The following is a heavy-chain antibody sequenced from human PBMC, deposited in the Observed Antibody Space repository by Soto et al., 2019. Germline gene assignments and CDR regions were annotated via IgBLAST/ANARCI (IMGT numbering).Heavy chain of an antibody. D-gene: IGHD2-2*02. V-gene: IGHV3-7*03. Sequence: GGSLRLSCAASGFTFSSYWMSWVRQAPGKGLEWVANIKQDGSEKYYVDSVKGRFTISRDNAKNSLYLQMNSLRAEDTAVYYCARVLHCSSTSCYILYYYYYGMDVWGQGTTVTVSS. J-gene: IGHJ6*02. CDR2: IKQDGSEK. CDR1: GFTFSSYW. CDR3: ARVLHCSSTSCYILYYYYYGMDV.